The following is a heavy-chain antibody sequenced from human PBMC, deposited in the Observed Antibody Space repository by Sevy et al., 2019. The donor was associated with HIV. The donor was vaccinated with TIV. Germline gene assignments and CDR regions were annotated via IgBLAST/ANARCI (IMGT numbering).Heavy chain of an antibody. Sequence: GGSLRLSCAASGFTFSSYGMHWVRQAPGKGLEWVAVISYDGSNKYYADSVKGRFTISRDNSKNTLYLQMNSVRAEDTAVYYCVGGWFGELDYWGQGTLVTVSS. CDR2: ISYDGSNK. CDR1: GFTFSSYG. J-gene: IGHJ4*02. CDR3: VGGWFGELDY. V-gene: IGHV3-30*03. D-gene: IGHD3-10*01.